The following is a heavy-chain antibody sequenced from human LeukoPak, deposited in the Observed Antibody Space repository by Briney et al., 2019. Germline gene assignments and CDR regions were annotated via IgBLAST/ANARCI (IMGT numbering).Heavy chain of an antibody. V-gene: IGHV4-59*08. CDR2: IYYSGST. J-gene: IGHJ4*02. D-gene: IGHD4-17*01. CDR3: ARTPSRHDYGDYSYYFDY. Sequence: SETLSLTCTVSGGSISSYYWSWIRQPPGKGLEWIGDIYYSGSTNYNPSLKSRVTISVDTSKNQFSLKLSSVTAADTAVYYCARTPSRHDYGDYSYYFDYWGQGTLVTVSS. CDR1: GGSISSYY.